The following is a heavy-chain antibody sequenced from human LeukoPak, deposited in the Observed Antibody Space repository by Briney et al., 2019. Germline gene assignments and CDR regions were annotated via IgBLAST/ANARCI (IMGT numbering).Heavy chain of an antibody. Sequence: GGSLRLSCAASGFTFSNAWMSWVRQAPGKRLEWVGRIKSKTDGGTTDYAAPVKGRFTISRDDSKNTLYLQMNSLKTEDTAVYYCTTDKSGRYGGPVYWGQGTLVTVSS. CDR3: TTDKSGRYGGPVY. D-gene: IGHD1-26*01. J-gene: IGHJ4*02. CDR2: IKSKTDGGTT. CDR1: GFTFSNAW. V-gene: IGHV3-15*01.